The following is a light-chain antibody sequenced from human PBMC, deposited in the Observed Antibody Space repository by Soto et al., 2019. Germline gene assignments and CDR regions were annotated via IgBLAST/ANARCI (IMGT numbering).Light chain of an antibody. V-gene: IGKV1-5*01. CDR3: QQYHSYSLT. Sequence: DIQMTQSHSTLPAFVGDRVTITCRASQSINSWLAWYQQKPGRAPKLLIYDASTLNSGVPSTFSASASGTEFTLTISGLQPDDFATYYCQQYHSYSLTFGGGTKVEIK. CDR1: QSINSW. CDR2: DAS. J-gene: IGKJ4*01.